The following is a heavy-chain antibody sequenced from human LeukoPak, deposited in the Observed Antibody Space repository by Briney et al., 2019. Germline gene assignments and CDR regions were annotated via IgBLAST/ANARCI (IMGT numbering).Heavy chain of an antibody. D-gene: IGHD2-15*01. J-gene: IGHJ4*02. CDR2: IIPIFGTA. CDR3: ARDGPTYSYCSGGSCYPD. V-gene: IGHV1-69*06. Sequence: ASVKVSCKAPGGTFSSYAISWVRQAPGQGLEWMEGIIPIFGTANYAQKFQGRVTITADKSTSTAYMELSSLRSEDTAVYYCARDGPTYSYCSGGSCYPDWGQGTLVTVSS. CDR1: GGTFSSYA.